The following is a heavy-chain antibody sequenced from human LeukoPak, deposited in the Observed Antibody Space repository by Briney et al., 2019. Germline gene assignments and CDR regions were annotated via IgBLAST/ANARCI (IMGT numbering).Heavy chain of an antibody. J-gene: IGHJ5*02. Sequence: SETLSLTCTVSGGSISSGGYYWSWIRQHPGKGLEWIGYTYYSGSTYYNPSLKSRVTISVDTSKNQFSLKLSSVTAADTAVYYCARSNGYSSSWYSFGIDPWGQGTLVTVSS. CDR3: ARSNGYSSSWYSFGIDP. D-gene: IGHD6-13*01. CDR2: TYYSGST. CDR1: GGSISSGGYY. V-gene: IGHV4-31*03.